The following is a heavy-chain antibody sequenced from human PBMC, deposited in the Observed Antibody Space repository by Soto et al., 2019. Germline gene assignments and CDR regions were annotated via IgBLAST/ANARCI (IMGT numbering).Heavy chain of an antibody. J-gene: IGHJ5*02. CDR3: AREIAAAANPNWFDP. Sequence: QVQLVQSGAAVKKPGASVKVSCKASGYTFTSYAMHWVRQAPGQRLEWMGWINAGNGNTKYSQKFQGRVTITRDTSASTAYMELSSLRSEDTAVYYCAREIAAAANPNWFDPWGQGTLVTVSS. V-gene: IGHV1-3*01. CDR2: INAGNGNT. CDR1: GYTFTSYA. D-gene: IGHD6-13*01.